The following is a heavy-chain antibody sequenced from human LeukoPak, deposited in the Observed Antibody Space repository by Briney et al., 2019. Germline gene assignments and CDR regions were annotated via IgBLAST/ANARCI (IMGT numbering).Heavy chain of an antibody. CDR2: INHSGST. CDR3: ARGRSDSVPRPYGSGIKKRKNWFDP. CDR1: GGSFSGYY. V-gene: IGHV4-34*01. D-gene: IGHD3-10*01. J-gene: IGHJ5*02. Sequence: SETLSLTCAVYGGSFSGYYWSWIRQPPGKGLEWIGEINHSGSTNYNPSLKSRVTISVDTSKNQFSLKLSSVTAADTAVYYCARGRSDSVPRPYGSGIKKRKNWFDPWGQGTLVTVSS.